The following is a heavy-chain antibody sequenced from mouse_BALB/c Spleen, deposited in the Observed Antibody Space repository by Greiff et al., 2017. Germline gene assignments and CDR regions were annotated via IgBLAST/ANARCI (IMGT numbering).Heavy chain of an antibody. V-gene: IGHV14-4*02. CDR2: IDPENGDT. J-gene: IGHJ4*01. D-gene: IGHD2-4*01. CDR1: GFNIKDYY. CDR3: NPSLDYDGDYAMDY. Sequence: VQLQQSGAELVRSGASVKLSCTASGFNIKDYYMHWVKQRPEQGLEWIGWIDPENGDTEYAPKFQGKATMTADTSSNTAYLQLSSLTSEDTAVYYCNPSLDYDGDYAMDYWGQGTSVTVSS.